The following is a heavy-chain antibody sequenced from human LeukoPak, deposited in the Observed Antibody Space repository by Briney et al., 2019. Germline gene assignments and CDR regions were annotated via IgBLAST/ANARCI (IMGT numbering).Heavy chain of an antibody. D-gene: IGHD6-19*01. V-gene: IGHV1-69*04. CDR1: GGTFSRYA. J-gene: IGHJ4*02. Sequence: SVKVSCKASGGTFSRYAISWVRQAPGQGLEWMGRIIPILGIANYAQKFQGRVTITADKSTSTAYMELSSLRSEDTAVYYCARASTDNAGWHRGSFDYWGQGTLVTVSS. CDR3: ARASTDNAGWHRGSFDY. CDR2: IIPILGIA.